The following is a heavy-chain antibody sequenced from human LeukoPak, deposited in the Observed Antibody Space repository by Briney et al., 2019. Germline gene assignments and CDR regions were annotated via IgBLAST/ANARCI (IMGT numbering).Heavy chain of an antibody. J-gene: IGHJ4*02. D-gene: IGHD6-13*01. CDR3: AKDEGPHSSSCDY. CDR1: GFTFSSYG. CDR2: IWYDGSNK. Sequence: GGSLRLSXAASGFTFSSYGMHWVRQAPGKGMEWVAVIWYDGSNKYYADSVKGRFTISRDNSKNTLYLQMNSLRAEDTAVYYCAKDEGPHSSSCDYWGQGTLVTVSS. V-gene: IGHV3-33*06.